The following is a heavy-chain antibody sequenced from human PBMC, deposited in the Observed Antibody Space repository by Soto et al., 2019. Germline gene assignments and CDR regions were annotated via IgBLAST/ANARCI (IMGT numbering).Heavy chain of an antibody. D-gene: IGHD3-3*01. CDR1: GYTFTSYG. J-gene: IGHJ4*02. CDR3: ARDQLRLLEWLLYPNFDY. V-gene: IGHV1-18*01. Sequence: GSAVKVSCKASGYTFTSYGISWVRQAPGQGLEWMGWISAYNGNTNYAQKLQGRVTMTTDTSTSTAYMELRSLRSDDTAVYYGARDQLRLLEWLLYPNFDYWCKGTWVTVSS. CDR2: ISAYNGNT.